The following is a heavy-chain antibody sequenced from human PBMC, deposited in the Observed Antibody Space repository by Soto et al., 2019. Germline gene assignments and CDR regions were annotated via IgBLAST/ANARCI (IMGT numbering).Heavy chain of an antibody. CDR2: IYYSGST. CDR3: ARLDALGSYLDY. Sequence: SETLSLTCNVPGGSIGSSSYYWSWKRQPPGKGLEWIGSIYYSGSTYYNPSLKSRVTISVDTSKNQFSLKLSSVTAADTAVYYCARLDALGSYLDYWGQGTLVTVSS. D-gene: IGHD1-26*01. J-gene: IGHJ4*02. V-gene: IGHV4-39*01. CDR1: GGSIGSSSYY.